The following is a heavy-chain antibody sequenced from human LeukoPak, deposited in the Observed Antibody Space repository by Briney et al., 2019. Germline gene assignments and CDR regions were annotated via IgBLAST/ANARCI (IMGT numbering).Heavy chain of an antibody. CDR1: GDSISSSYYY. D-gene: IGHD6-6*01. CDR2: IYYSGSA. Sequence: SETLSLTCNVSGDSISSSYYYWGWIRQPPGKGLEWIGSIYYSGSAYYNPSLKSRVTISVDTSKNQFSLKVNSVTAADTAVYYCARVLYSSSSSAYYYYMDVWGKGTTVTVSS. V-gene: IGHV4-39*07. J-gene: IGHJ6*03. CDR3: ARVLYSSSSSAYYYYMDV.